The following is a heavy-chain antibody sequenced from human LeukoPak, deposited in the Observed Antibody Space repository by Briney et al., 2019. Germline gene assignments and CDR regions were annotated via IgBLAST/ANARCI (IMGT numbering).Heavy chain of an antibody. CDR2: IIPIFGTA. CDR1: GGTFSSYA. Sequence: SVKVSCKASGGTFSSYAISWVRQAPGQGLEWMGGIIPIFGTANYAQKFQGRVTITTDESTSTAYMELSSLRSEDTAVYSCARDHLPVRNCTNGVCERQIQHWGQGTLVTVSS. V-gene: IGHV1-69*05. J-gene: IGHJ1*01. D-gene: IGHD2-8*01. CDR3: ARDHLPVRNCTNGVCERQIQH.